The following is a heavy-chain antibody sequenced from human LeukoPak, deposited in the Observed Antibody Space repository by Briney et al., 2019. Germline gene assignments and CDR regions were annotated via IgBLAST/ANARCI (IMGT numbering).Heavy chain of an antibody. CDR3: AKGDYYDSSGLFDY. J-gene: IGHJ4*02. CDR1: GFTFSTYA. Sequence: PGGSLRLSCAASGFTFSTYAMSWVRQAPGKGLEWVSGIIGSGGSTYYADSVKGRFTISRDNSKSTLYLQMNSLRIEDTAVYYCAKGDYYDSSGLFDYWGQGTLVTVSS. CDR2: IIGSGGST. D-gene: IGHD3-22*01. V-gene: IGHV3-23*01.